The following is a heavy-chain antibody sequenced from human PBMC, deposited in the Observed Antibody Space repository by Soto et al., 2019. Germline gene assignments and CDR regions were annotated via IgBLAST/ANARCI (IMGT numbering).Heavy chain of an antibody. J-gene: IGHJ4*02. CDR2: IQWNDDN. V-gene: IGHV2-5*01. Sequence: QITLEETGPTLVKPTQTLTLTCTFSGFSLTTGRVGVGWIRQPPGKALEWLAVIQWNDDNHYSPSPKSRLTIPKYTSKHHVVITLPNMDPAAAATYSSTHSLIGSGPGYWGQGTLVTVSS. CDR3: THSLIGSGPGY. CDR1: GFSLTTGRVG. D-gene: IGHD3-16*01.